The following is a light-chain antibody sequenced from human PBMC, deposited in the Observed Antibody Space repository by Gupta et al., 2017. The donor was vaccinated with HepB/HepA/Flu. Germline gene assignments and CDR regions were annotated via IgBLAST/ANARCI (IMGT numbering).Light chain of an antibody. Sequence: DIVLTQSPYPLNVSLGERATINCNPGRNVLYITDNKNYLAWYQQKPGQPPKPLMYWASTRESGVPDRFSGSGSGTDFTLTISSLQAEDVAIYYCQQYYTTSWTFGQGTKVEIK. J-gene: IGKJ1*01. CDR2: WAS. CDR1: RNVLYITDNKNY. V-gene: IGKV4-1*01. CDR3: QQYYTTSWT.